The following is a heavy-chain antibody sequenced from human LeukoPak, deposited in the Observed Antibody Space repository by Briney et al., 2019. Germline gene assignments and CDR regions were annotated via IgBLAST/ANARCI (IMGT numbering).Heavy chain of an antibody. Sequence: GGSLRLSCAASGFTFSNYWMNWVRQFPGKGLEWVANINQDGSDISYVDSVKGRFTISRDNGKDSLYLQMNSLRVEDTAGYYCARDWFDLWGQGTLVTVSS. CDR2: INQDGSDI. CDR3: ARDWFDL. J-gene: IGHJ5*02. V-gene: IGHV3-7*01. CDR1: GFTFSNYW.